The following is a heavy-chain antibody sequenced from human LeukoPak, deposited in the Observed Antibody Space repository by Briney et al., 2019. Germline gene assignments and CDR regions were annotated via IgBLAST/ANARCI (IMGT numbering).Heavy chain of an antibody. Sequence: ASVKVSCKASGGTFSSYAISWVRQAPGQGLEWMGRIIPILGIANYAQKFQGRVTITADKSTSTAYMELSSLRSEDTAVYYCARETYYDILTGYYSDDYWGQGTLVTASS. CDR3: ARETYYDILTGYYSDDY. J-gene: IGHJ4*02. CDR1: GGTFSSYA. CDR2: IIPILGIA. D-gene: IGHD3-9*01. V-gene: IGHV1-69*04.